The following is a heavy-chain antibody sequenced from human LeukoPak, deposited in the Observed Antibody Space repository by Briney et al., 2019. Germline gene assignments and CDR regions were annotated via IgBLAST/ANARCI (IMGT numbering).Heavy chain of an antibody. CDR3: ARDLNTARFDY. Sequence: GGSLRLSCAASGFTVSSNYMNWVRQAPGKGLEWVSAIYGGGSPYYADSVKGRFTIYRDNSKNTLYLQMKCLRAEDTAVYYWARDLNTARFDYWGQGTLVTVSS. V-gene: IGHV3-66*01. J-gene: IGHJ4*02. CDR2: IYGGGSP. D-gene: IGHD5-18*01. CDR1: GFTVSSNY.